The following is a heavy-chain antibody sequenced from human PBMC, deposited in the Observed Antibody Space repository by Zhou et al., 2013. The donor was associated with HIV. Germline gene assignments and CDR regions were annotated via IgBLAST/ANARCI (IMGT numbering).Heavy chain of an antibody. D-gene: IGHD3-10*01. CDR1: GYTFTNYD. CDR2: MNPRSGNT. J-gene: IGHJ4*02. CDR3: ARARYYYGSGSYYPFDY. V-gene: IGHV1-8*03. Sequence: QVQLVQSGAEVKKPGASVKVSCKASGYTFTNYDINWVRQATGQGLEWMGWMNPRSGNTGYAQKFQGRVTITRNTSINTAYMELSSLRSEDTGVYYCARARYYYGSGSYYPFDYWGQGTLVTVSS.